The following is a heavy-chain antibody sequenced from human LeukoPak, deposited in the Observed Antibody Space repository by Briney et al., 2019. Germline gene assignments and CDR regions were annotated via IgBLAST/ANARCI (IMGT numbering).Heavy chain of an antibody. J-gene: IGHJ4*02. CDR2: ISGSGNST. D-gene: IGHD2-15*01. Sequence: GGSLKLSCAAFGLTFGGSAMSWVRQAPGKGLEWVSLISGSGNSTYYADSVKGRFTISRDNSKNTLYLQMNSLRAEDTAVYYCAKVLVLVSANRYYFDYWGQGTLVTVSS. CDR1: GLTFGGSA. V-gene: IGHV3-23*01. CDR3: AKVLVLVSANRYYFDY.